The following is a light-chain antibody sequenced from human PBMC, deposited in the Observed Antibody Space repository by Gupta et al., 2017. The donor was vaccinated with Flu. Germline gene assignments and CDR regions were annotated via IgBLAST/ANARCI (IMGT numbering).Light chain of an antibody. J-gene: IGKJ1*01. CDR1: QGVSSNY. CDR2: GAS. Sequence: ERATVSFRASQGVSSNYLAWYQQKPGQAPRLLIYGASSRATGIPDRFSGSGSGTDFSLTISRLEPEDFAVYYCQQYGSFPWTFGQGTKVEIK. V-gene: IGKV3-20*01. CDR3: QQYGSFPWT.